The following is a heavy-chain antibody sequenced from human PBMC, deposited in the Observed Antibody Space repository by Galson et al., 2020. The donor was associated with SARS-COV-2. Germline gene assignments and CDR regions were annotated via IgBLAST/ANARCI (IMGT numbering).Heavy chain of an antibody. V-gene: IGHV1-2*02. CDR1: GYRYTDFY. J-gene: IGHJ4*02. Sequence: ASVKVSCKASGYRYTDFYIHWVRQAPGQGLEWMGWVNPISGGTNYAQEFQGRVTMTRDTSITTAYMDLSRLTSDDTAVYYCGRVPLFYYGSGSYSDYWGQGTLVTVSS. CDR3: GRVPLFYYGSGSYSDY. D-gene: IGHD3-10*01. CDR2: VNPISGGT.